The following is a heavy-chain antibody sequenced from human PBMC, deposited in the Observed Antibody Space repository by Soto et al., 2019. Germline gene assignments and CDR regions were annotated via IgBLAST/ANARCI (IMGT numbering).Heavy chain of an antibody. CDR3: AVGATYYYYYGMDV. CDR1: GFTFSSYA. Sequence: GGSLRLSCAASGFTFSSYAMSWVRQAPGKGLEWVSAISGSGGSTYYADSVKGRFTISRDNSKNTLYLQMNSLRAEDTAVYDCAVGATYYYYYGMDVWGQGTTVTVSS. J-gene: IGHJ6*02. D-gene: IGHD1-26*01. CDR2: ISGSGGST. V-gene: IGHV3-23*01.